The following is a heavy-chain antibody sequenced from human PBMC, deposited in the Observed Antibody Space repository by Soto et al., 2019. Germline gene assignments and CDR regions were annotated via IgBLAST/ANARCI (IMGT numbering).Heavy chain of an antibody. CDR2: IIPIFGTA. V-gene: IGHV1-69*13. CDR3: ARDRGYSSGWSMEYYYYGMDV. Sequence: SVKVSCKASGGTFSSYAISWVRQAPGQGLEWMGGIIPIFGTANYAQKFQGRVTITADESTSTAYMELSSLRSEDTAVYYCARDRGYSSGWSMEYYYYGMDVWGQGTTVTVSS. D-gene: IGHD6-19*01. J-gene: IGHJ6*02. CDR1: GGTFSSYA.